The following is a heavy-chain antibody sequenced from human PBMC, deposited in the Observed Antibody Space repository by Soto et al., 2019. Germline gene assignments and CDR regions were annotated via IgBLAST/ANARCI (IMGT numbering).Heavy chain of an antibody. Sequence: GGSLRLSCAASGFTFSSYGMHWVRQAPGKGLEWVAVISYDGSNKYYADSVKGRFTISRDNSKNTLYLQMNSLRAEDTAVYYCARGGYDIVTGYSSKYYYYYSMDVWGKGTTVTVSS. V-gene: IGHV3-30*03. CDR2: ISYDGSNK. D-gene: IGHD3-9*01. CDR3: ARGGYDIVTGYSSKYYYYYSMDV. CDR1: GFTFSSYG. J-gene: IGHJ6*03.